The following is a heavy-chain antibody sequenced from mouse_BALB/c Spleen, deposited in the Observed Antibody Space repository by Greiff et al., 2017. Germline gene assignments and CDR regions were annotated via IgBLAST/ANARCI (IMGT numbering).Heavy chain of an antibody. CDR2: IDPSDSYT. V-gene: IGHV1S127*01. CDR1: GYTFTSYW. Sequence: VQLHQPGAELVKPGASVKMSCKASGYTFTSYWMHWVKQRPGQGLEWIGVIDPSDSYTSYNQKFKGKATLTVDTSSSTAYMQLSSLTSEDSAVYYCSSDDYGFAYWGQGTLVTVS. CDR3: SSDDYGFAY. D-gene: IGHD2-4*01. J-gene: IGHJ3*01.